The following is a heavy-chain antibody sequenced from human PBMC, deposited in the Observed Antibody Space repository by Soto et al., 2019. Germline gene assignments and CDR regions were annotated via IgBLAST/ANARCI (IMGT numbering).Heavy chain of an antibody. CDR3: ASGPYGSAAY. J-gene: IGHJ4*02. Sequence: SETLSLTXNVSGGSISSGGYYWSWIRQHPGKGLEWIGCIYDSGSTYYNPSLKSRLTISVDTSKNQFSLKVSSVTAAHTAVYYCASGPYGSAAYWGQGTLVTVSS. D-gene: IGHD3-10*01. V-gene: IGHV4-31*02. CDR2: IYDSGST. CDR1: GGSISSGGYY.